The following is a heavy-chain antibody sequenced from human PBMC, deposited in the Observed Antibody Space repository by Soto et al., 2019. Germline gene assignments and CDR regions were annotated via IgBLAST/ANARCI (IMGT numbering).Heavy chain of an antibody. D-gene: IGHD4-4*01. CDR3: ARDSIYSTTVTYNGFDP. Sequence: ASVKVSCKASGYTFTSYGISWVRQAPGQGLEWMGWISDSNGNTNYAQKLEGRVTMTTDTSTRTAYVELRSLRTDDTAVYYCARDSIYSTTVTYNGFDPWGQGTLVTVSS. CDR2: ISDSNGNT. CDR1: GYTFTSYG. J-gene: IGHJ5*02. V-gene: IGHV1-18*04.